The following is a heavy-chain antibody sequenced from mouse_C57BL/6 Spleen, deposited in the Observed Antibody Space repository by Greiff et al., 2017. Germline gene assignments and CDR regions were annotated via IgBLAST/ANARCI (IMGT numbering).Heavy chain of an antibody. CDR1: GYTFTSYW. CDR3: ARVYDPYRGYFDV. V-gene: IGHV1-7*01. Sequence: QVQLQQSGAELAKPGASVKLSCKASGYTFTSYWMHWVKQRPGQGLEWIGYINPSSGYTKYNQKFKDKATLTADKSSSTAYMQLSSLTYEDSAVYYCARVYDPYRGYFDVWGTGTTVTVSS. J-gene: IGHJ1*03. D-gene: IGHD2-3*01. CDR2: INPSSGYT.